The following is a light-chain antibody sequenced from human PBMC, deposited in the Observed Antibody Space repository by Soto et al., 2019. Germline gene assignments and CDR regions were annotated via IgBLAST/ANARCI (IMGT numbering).Light chain of an antibody. CDR3: VAWDDRLSGWV. V-gene: IGLV1-47*01. CDR1: SSNVGGNY. J-gene: IGLJ3*02. Sequence: QSAPTQPPSASGTPGQRVTISCSGSSSNVGGNYVYWYQQHPGTAPKLLIYKDSERPSGVSERFSGSKSGTSASLAISGLRSEDESDFYCVAWDDRLSGWVIGGGTKLTVL. CDR2: KDS.